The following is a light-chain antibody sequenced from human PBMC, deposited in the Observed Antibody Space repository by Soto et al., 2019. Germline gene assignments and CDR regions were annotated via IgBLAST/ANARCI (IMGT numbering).Light chain of an antibody. J-gene: IGKJ2*01. Sequence: IQMTQSPSSLSASVGDRVTITCRASQRITTYLNWYQQKPGEAPKLLISTSGTLQRGVPSRFRGSWSGIDFSLTITALRPEDFATYFCQQTYSTPYTFGQGTKLEIK. CDR3: QQTYSTPYT. CDR2: TSG. V-gene: IGKV1-39*01. CDR1: QRITTY.